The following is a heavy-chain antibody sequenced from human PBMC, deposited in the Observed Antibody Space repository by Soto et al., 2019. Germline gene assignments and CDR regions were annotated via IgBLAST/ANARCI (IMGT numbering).Heavy chain of an antibody. D-gene: IGHD3-3*01. Sequence: GGSLRLSCAASGFTFSSYAMSWVRQAPGKGLEWVSAISGSGGSTYYADSVKGRFTISRDNSKNTLYLQMNSLRAEDTAVYYCAKDQIYDFWSGYQGFDPWGQGTLVTVSS. CDR2: ISGSGGST. V-gene: IGHV3-23*01. CDR1: GFTFSSYA. CDR3: AKDQIYDFWSGYQGFDP. J-gene: IGHJ5*02.